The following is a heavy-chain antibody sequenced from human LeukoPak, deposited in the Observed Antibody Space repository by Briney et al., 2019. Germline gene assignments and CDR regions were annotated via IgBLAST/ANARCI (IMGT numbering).Heavy chain of an antibody. CDR3: IAGYLYFDY. CDR2: ISSYNGDT. CDR1: GYTFPTYG. D-gene: IGHD2-2*03. V-gene: IGHV1-18*01. Sequence: ASVKVSCKASGYTFPTYGLSWVRQAPGQGLEGMGWISSYNGDTNYTLKYQGRVTMTTDTSTSTAYMELKNLTSDDTALYYCIAGYLYFDYWGQGTLVTVSS. J-gene: IGHJ4*02.